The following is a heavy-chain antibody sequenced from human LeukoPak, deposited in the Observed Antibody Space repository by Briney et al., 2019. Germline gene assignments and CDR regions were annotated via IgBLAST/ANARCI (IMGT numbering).Heavy chain of an antibody. V-gene: IGHV1-2*02. CDR1: GYTFTGYY. CDR2: INPNSGGT. J-gene: IGHJ4*02. CDR3: ATVQKQDYDTRPYYDH. Sequence: GASVKVSCKASGYTFTGYYMHWVRQAPGQGLEWMGWINPNSGGTNYAQKFQGRVTMTRDTSISTAYMELSSLRSEDTAVYYCATVQKQDYDTRPYYDHWGQGTLVTVSS. D-gene: IGHD3-22*01.